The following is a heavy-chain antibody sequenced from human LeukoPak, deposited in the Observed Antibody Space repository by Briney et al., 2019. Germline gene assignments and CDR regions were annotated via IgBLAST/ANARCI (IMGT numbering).Heavy chain of an antibody. CDR3: AREQLYYDY. Sequence: GGSLRLSCAASGFTFSSYAMHWVRQAPGKGLEYVSAISSNGGSTYYANSVKGRFTISRDNSKNTLYLQMGSLRAEDMAVYYCAREQLYYDYWGQGTLVTASS. V-gene: IGHV3-64*01. J-gene: IGHJ4*02. CDR1: GFTFSSYA. D-gene: IGHD5-18*01. CDR2: ISSNGGST.